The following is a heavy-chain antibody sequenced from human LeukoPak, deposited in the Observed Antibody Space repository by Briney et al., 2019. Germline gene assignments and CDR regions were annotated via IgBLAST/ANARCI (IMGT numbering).Heavy chain of an antibody. CDR1: GGSITSYY. Sequence: SETLSLTCTVSGGSITSYYWSWIRQPPGKGLEWIGYIYDTGSTNYSPSLKSRVTISVDTSKNQFSLKLSSVTAADTAVYYCAREGDIVVVPAAIPAGWFDPWGQGTLVTVSS. J-gene: IGHJ5*02. V-gene: IGHV4-59*12. D-gene: IGHD2-2*02. CDR2: IYDTGST. CDR3: AREGDIVVVPAAIPAGWFDP.